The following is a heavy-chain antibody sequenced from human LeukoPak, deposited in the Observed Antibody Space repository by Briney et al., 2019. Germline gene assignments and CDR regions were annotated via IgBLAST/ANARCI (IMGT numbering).Heavy chain of an antibody. J-gene: IGHJ4*02. CDR2: INPNSGGT. D-gene: IGHD3-22*01. CDR1: AYTFTGYY. V-gene: IGHV1-2*02. CDR3: ARDVYYDSSGYYSHATPYFDY. Sequence: GASVKVSCKASAYTFTGYYMHWVRQAPGQGLEWMGWINPNSGGTNYAQKFQGRVTMTRDTSISTAYMELSRLRSDDTAVYYCARDVYYDSSGYYSHATPYFDYWGQGTLVTVSS.